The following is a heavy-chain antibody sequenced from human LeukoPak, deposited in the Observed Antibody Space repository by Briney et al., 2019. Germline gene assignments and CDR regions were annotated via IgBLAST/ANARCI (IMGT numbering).Heavy chain of an antibody. J-gene: IGHJ4*02. Sequence: SETLSLTCAVYGGSFSGYYWSWIRQPPGKGLEWSGDINFSGCTKYNPSLKSRVTISVDTSKNQFSLKLSSVTAADTAVYHCARANSKGGSYGDRFDYWGQGTLVTVSS. CDR2: INFSGCT. CDR1: GGSFSGYY. V-gene: IGHV4-34*01. D-gene: IGHD4-17*01. CDR3: ARANSKGGSYGDRFDY.